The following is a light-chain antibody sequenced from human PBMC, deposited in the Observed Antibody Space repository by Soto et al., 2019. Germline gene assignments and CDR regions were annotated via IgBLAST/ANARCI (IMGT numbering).Light chain of an antibody. Sequence: QSVLTQPASVSGSPGQSITISCTGTSSDVGGYNYVSWYQQHPGKAPKLMIYDVSNRPSGVSNRFSGSKSGNTALLIICRLEADDEADYYWCSDGGRSTHYVFGTGTKVTVL. CDR3: CSDGGRSTHYV. CDR1: SSDVGGYNY. V-gene: IGLV2-14*01. J-gene: IGLJ1*01. CDR2: DVS.